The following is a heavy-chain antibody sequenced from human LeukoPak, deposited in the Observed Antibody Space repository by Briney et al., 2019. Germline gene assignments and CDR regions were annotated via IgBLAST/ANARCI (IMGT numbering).Heavy chain of an antibody. D-gene: IGHD2-2*01. J-gene: IGHJ4*02. Sequence: GASVKVSCKASGYTFTSYYMHWVRQAPGQGLEWMGIINPSGGSTSYAQKFQGRVTMTEDTSTDTAYMELSSLRSEDTAVYYCATDQGRRVPTEFDYWGQGTLVTVSS. CDR2: INPSGGST. CDR1: GYTFTSYY. V-gene: IGHV1-46*01. CDR3: ATDQGRRVPTEFDY.